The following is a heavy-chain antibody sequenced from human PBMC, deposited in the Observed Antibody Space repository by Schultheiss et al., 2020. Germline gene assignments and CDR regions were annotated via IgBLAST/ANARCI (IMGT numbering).Heavy chain of an antibody. Sequence: GGSLRLSCAASGLTVSSHAMTWVRQAPGQGLEWVSSMSREDLYIYYADSVKGRFIMSRDNARNSVYLQMSSLRAEDAAVYYCAATGTYFGDAVFDSWGQGTLVTVSS. CDR2: MSREDLYI. CDR1: GLTVSSHA. V-gene: IGHV3-21*01. CDR3: AATGTYFGDAVFDS. J-gene: IGHJ4*02. D-gene: IGHD3-10*01.